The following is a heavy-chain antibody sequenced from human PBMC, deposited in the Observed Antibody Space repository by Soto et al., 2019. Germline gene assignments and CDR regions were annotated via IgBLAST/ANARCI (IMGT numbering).Heavy chain of an antibody. J-gene: IGHJ4*02. CDR3: ARGPAGDKVDY. Sequence: QVQLQESGPGLVEPSQTLSLTCTVSGGSISSGGYFWSWIRQPPGKGLEWIGHVYNIGSTYSNPSLTSRVTISVDTSKNQFSLRLSFVTAADTAVYYCARGPAGDKVDYGGQGTLVTVSS. D-gene: IGHD7-27*01. CDR2: VYNIGST. V-gene: IGHV4-30-4*01. CDR1: GGSISSGGYF.